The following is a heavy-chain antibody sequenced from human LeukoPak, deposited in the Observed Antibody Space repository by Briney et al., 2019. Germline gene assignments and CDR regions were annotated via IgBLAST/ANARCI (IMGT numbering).Heavy chain of an antibody. CDR2: INHSGST. Sequence: SETLSLTCAVYGGSFSGYFWNWIRQPPGKGLEWIGEINHSGSTHHNPSLKSRVTISIDTSKNQISLKLSSVTAADTAVYYCARLPLRSHFDYWGQGTLVTVSS. V-gene: IGHV4-34*01. J-gene: IGHJ4*02. CDR3: ARLPLRSHFDY. CDR1: GGSFSGYF.